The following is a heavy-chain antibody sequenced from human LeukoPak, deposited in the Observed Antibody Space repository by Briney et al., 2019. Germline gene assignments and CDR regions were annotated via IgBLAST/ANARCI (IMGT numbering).Heavy chain of an antibody. CDR2: ISYDGSNK. Sequence: GGSLRLSCAASGFTFSSYAMHWVRQAPGKGLEWVAVISYDGSNKYYADSVKGRFTISRDNSKNTLYLQMNSLRAEDTAVYYCARGHPPLVGATHPGFDYWGQGTLVTVSS. V-gene: IGHV3-30-3*01. CDR3: ARGHPPLVGATHPGFDY. J-gene: IGHJ4*02. D-gene: IGHD1-26*01. CDR1: GFTFSSYA.